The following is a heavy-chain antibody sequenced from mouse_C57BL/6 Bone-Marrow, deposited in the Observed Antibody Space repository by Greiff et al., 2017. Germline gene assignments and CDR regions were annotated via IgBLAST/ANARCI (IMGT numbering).Heavy chain of an antibody. J-gene: IGHJ3*01. CDR3: ACTYYEFAY. V-gene: IGHV1-7*01. Sequence: QVQLQQSGAELVKPGASVKLSCKASGYTFTSYWMHWVKQRPGQGLEWIGYINPSSGYTKYNQKFKDKATLTADKSSSTAYMQLSSLTYEDSAVYFYACTYYEFAYWGQGTMLTVSA. D-gene: IGHD2-10*01. CDR2: INPSSGYT. CDR1: GYTFTSYW.